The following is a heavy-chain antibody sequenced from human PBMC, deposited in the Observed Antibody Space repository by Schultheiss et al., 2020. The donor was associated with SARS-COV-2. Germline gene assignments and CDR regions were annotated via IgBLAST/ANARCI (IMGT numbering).Heavy chain of an antibody. CDR1: GFTFSSYG. Sequence: GGSLRLSCAASGFTFSSYGMHWVRQAPGKGLEWVAVISYDGSNKYYADSVKGRFTISRDNSKNTLYLQMNSLRAEDTAVYYCAKTMTTVTLNWFDPWGQGTLVTVSS. CDR3: AKTMTTVTLNWFDP. D-gene: IGHD4-11*01. V-gene: IGHV3-30*18. CDR2: ISYDGSNK. J-gene: IGHJ5*02.